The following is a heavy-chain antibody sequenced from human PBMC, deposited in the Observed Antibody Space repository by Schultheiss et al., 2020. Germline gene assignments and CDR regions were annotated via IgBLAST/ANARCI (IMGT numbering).Heavy chain of an antibody. CDR3: ARAPSDFQKTGWFVFDH. Sequence: GESLKISCAGFGLSFSNFGMNWVRQAPGKGLQWISYISADGSTTYYADSVKGRFTISRDNVKTSLSLQLSSLRDDDTAVYYCARAPSDFQKTGWFVFDHWGQGTLVTVSS. J-gene: IGHJ4*02. CDR1: GLSFSNFG. CDR2: ISADGSTT. V-gene: IGHV3-48*02. D-gene: IGHD6-19*01.